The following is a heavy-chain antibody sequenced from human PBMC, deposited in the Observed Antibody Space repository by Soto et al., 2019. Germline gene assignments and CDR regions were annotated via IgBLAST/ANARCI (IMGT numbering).Heavy chain of an antibody. Sequence: VQLVESGGGLVQPGRSLRLSCAASGFTFDDYAMHWVRQAPGKGLEWVSGISWNSGSIGYADSVKGRFTISRDNAKNSLYLQMKILRAEDTALYYCAKDRISAARGYFHYWGQGTLVTVSS. CDR2: ISWNSGSI. D-gene: IGHD6-6*01. CDR3: AKDRISAARGYFHY. V-gene: IGHV3-9*01. J-gene: IGHJ4*02. CDR1: GFTFDDYA.